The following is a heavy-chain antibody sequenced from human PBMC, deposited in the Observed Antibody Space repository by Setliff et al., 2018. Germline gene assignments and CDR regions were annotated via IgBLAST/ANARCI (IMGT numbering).Heavy chain of an antibody. V-gene: IGHV4-39*01. CDR2: IYYSGST. CDR3: ASRTTGPGGWFDY. D-gene: IGHD1-1*01. Sequence: SETLSLTCTVSGGSISSYYWGWIRQPPGKGLEWIGSIYYSGSTYYNPSLTSRVTISVDTSKNQFSLRLTSVTAADTAIYYCASRTTGPGGWFDYWGQGALVTVSS. CDR1: GGSISSYY. J-gene: IGHJ5*01.